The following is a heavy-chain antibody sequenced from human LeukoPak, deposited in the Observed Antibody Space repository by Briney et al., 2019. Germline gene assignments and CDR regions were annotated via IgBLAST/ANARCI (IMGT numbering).Heavy chain of an antibody. CDR2: IIPIFGTA. Sequence: VASVKVSCKASGGTFSSYAISWVRQAPGQGLEWMGGIIPIFGTANYAQKFQGRVTITADESTCTAYMELSSLRSEDTAVYYCATNAQYYYDSSGYYYNWFDPWGQGTLVTVSS. V-gene: IGHV1-69*13. CDR1: GGTFSSYA. J-gene: IGHJ5*02. CDR3: ATNAQYYYDSSGYYYNWFDP. D-gene: IGHD3-22*01.